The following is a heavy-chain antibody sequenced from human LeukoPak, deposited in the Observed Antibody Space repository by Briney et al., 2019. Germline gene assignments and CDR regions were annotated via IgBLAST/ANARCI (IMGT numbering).Heavy chain of an antibody. Sequence: SETLSLTCAVSSASISSGGYSWSWIRQPPGKGLEWVGYIHHGGNSCSSPSLKSRVTISVDTSKNQFSLKLSSVTAADTAVYYCARVATTYYYAHGGAFDIWGQGTMVTVSS. J-gene: IGHJ3*02. CDR3: ARVATTYYYAHGGAFDI. V-gene: IGHV4-30-2*05. D-gene: IGHD3-10*01. CDR2: IHHGGNS. CDR1: SASISSGGYS.